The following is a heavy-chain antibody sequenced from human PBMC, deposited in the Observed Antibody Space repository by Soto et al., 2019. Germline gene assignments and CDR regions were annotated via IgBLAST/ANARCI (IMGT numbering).Heavy chain of an antibody. CDR1: GFTFSSYG. CDR2: ISYDGSNK. D-gene: IGHD5-12*01. CDR3: AKSGERWLQFHFDY. Sequence: GGSLRLSCAASGFTFSSYGMHWVRQAPGKGLEWVAVISYDGSNKYYADSVKGRFTISRDNSKNTLYLQMNSLRAEDTAVYYCAKSGERWLQFHFDYWGQGTLVTVSS. V-gene: IGHV3-30*18. J-gene: IGHJ4*02.